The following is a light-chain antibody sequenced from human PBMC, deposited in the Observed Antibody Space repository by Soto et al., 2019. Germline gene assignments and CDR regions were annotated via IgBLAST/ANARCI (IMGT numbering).Light chain of an antibody. J-gene: IGKJ1*01. CDR2: GAS. CDR1: QSVSSN. CDR3: QQSYKTPQT. Sequence: ELVMTQSPATLSVSAGEPATLSCRTSQSVSSNLAWYQQKPGQAPRLLIYGASTRAAGIPARFSGSGSGTDFTLTINRLEPEDFATYYCQQSYKTPQTFGQGTKVDIK. V-gene: IGKV3-15*01.